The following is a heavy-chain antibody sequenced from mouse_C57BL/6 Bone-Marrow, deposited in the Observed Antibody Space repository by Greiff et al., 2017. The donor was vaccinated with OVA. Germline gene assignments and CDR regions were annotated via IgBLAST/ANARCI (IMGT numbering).Heavy chain of an antibody. V-gene: IGHV5-16*01. Sequence: EVKLMESEGGLVQPGSSMKLSCTASGFTFSDYYMAWVRQVPEKGLEWVANINYDGSSTYYLDSLKSRFIISRDNAKNILYLQMSSLKSEDTATYYCARGGITTVVADYWGQGTTLTVSS. J-gene: IGHJ2*01. CDR2: INYDGSST. CDR3: ARGGITTVVADY. CDR1: GFTFSDYY. D-gene: IGHD1-1*01.